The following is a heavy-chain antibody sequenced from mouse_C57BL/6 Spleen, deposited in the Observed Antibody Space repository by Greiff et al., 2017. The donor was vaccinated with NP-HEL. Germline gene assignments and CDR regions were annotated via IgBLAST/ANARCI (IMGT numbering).Heavy chain of an antibody. Sequence: EVMLVESGGGLVKPGGSLKLSCAASGFTFSSYAMSWVRQTPEKRLEWVATISDGGSYTYYPDNVKGRFTISRDNAKNNLYLQMSHLKSEDTAMYYCARDCPYYGSSYFDYWGQGTTLTVSS. CDR1: GFTFSSYA. J-gene: IGHJ2*01. D-gene: IGHD1-1*01. CDR3: ARDCPYYGSSYFDY. CDR2: ISDGGSYT. V-gene: IGHV5-4*01.